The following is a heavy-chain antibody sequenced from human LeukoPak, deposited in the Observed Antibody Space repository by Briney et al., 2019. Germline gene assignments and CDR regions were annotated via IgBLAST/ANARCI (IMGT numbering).Heavy chain of an antibody. CDR2: ISPSGGIT. CDR3: ARDHYYDSSGYDY. Sequence: PGGSLRLSCAASGFTFSTYGMNWVRQAPGKGLEWVSGISPSGGITYYTDSVKGRFTISRDNSKNTLYLQMNSLRAEDTAVYYCARDHYYDSSGYDYWGQGTLVTVSS. CDR1: GFTFSTYG. V-gene: IGHV3-23*01. J-gene: IGHJ4*02. D-gene: IGHD3-22*01.